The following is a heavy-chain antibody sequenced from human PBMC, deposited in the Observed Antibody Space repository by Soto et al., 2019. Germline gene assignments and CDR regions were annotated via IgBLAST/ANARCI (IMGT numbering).Heavy chain of an antibody. CDR3: ARVGLSVYNYWIDY. J-gene: IGHJ4*02. V-gene: IGHV4-39*01. D-gene: IGHD3-3*01. CDR1: GGSVSSSSYY. CDR2: VYYSGST. Sequence: SETLSLTCTVSGGSVSSSSYYWGWVRQPPGKGLEWIGSVYYSGSTYYNPSLESRVTISVDKSKNQFSLKLMSLSAADTAVYYCARVGLSVYNYWIDYWGQGTLVTVSS.